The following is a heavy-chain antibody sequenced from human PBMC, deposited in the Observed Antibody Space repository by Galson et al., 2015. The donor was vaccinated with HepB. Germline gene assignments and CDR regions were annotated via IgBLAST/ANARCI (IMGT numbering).Heavy chain of an antibody. Sequence: SVKVSCKASGYTFTGYYMHWVRQAPGQGLEWMGWITPHSGSTNYAQKFQGRVTMTRDTSISTAYMELSRLRYDDTAVYYCARALAVAGTWDAFEIWGQGTMVTVSS. CDR2: ITPHSGST. V-gene: IGHV1-2*02. CDR1: GYTFTGYY. D-gene: IGHD6-19*01. J-gene: IGHJ3*02. CDR3: ARALAVAGTWDAFEI.